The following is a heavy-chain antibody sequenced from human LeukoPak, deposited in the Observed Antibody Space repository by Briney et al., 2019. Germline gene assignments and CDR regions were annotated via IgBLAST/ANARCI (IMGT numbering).Heavy chain of an antibody. V-gene: IGHV4-4*07. D-gene: IGHD3-3*01. CDR3: ARNRNSIFGVVSIYWFDP. J-gene: IGHJ5*02. CDR1: GDSITNYY. CDR2: IYASGTT. Sequence: SETLSLTCTVSGDSITNYYWSWIRQPAGKGLELIGRIYASGTTNYNPSLKSRVTMSVDTSKNQFSLKLSSVTAADTAVYYCARNRNSIFGVVSIYWFDPWGQGTLVTVSS.